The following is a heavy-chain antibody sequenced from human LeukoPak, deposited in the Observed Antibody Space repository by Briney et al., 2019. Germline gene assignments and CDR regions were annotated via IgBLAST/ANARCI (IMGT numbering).Heavy chain of an antibody. CDR3: ARASFVGHYYYMDV. D-gene: IGHD2-15*01. CDR2: IRYDGTNK. Sequence: PGGSLRLSCAASGFTFSSYGMHWVRQAPGKGLEWVAFIRYDGTNKYYADSVKGRFTISRDNSKNTLYLQMNSLRAEDTAVYYCARASFVGHYYYMDVWGKGTTVTVSS. V-gene: IGHV3-30*02. J-gene: IGHJ6*03. CDR1: GFTFSSYG.